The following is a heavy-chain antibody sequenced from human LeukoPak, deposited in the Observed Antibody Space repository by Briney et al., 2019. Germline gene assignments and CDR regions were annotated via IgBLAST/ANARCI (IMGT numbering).Heavy chain of an antibody. D-gene: IGHD2-2*01. CDR2: ISSSGSTI. V-gene: IGHV3-48*03. Sequence: PGGSLRLSCAASGFTFSSYEMNWVRQAPGKGLEWVPYISSSGSTIYYADSVKGRFTISRDNAKNSLYLQMNSLRAEDTAVYYCARRYCSSTSCLFDYWGQGTLVIVSS. CDR1: GFTFSSYE. CDR3: ARRYCSSTSCLFDY. J-gene: IGHJ4*02.